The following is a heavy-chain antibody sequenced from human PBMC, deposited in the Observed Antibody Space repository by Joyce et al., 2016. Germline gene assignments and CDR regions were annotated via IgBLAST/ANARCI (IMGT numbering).Heavy chain of an antibody. J-gene: IGHJ6*02. CDR1: GSTFSSSS. D-gene: IGHD3-16*01. CDR2: ISGTSYYI. Sequence: QLVESGGGVVKPGGSLRLSCEASGSTFSSSSMSWFRQAPGKGLEWVAAISGTSYYIFHAETVRGRFTVSRDNAKKTLYLQMNSLRAEDSAVFYCVRGGISYYYAMDVWGQGTTVTVSS. V-gene: IGHV3-21*01. CDR3: VRGGISYYYAMDV.